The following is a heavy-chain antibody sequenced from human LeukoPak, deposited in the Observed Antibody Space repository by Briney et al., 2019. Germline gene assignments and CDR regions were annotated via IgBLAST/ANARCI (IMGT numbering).Heavy chain of an antibody. CDR1: GFTFSSYG. Sequence: GGSLRLSCAASGFTFSSYGMHWVRQAPGKGLEWVAVIWYDGSNKYYADSVKGRFTISRDNSKNTLYLQMNSLRAEDTAVYYCASSELIAVAGAFDYWGQGTLVTVSS. CDR3: ASSELIAVAGAFDY. D-gene: IGHD6-19*01. V-gene: IGHV3-33*01. J-gene: IGHJ4*02. CDR2: IWYDGSNK.